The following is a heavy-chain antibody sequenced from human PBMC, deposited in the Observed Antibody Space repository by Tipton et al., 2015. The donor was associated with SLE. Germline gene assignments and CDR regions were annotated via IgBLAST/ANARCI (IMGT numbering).Heavy chain of an antibody. Sequence: SLRLSCAASGFTFSTYAMHWVRQAPGKGLEWVAVISYDATSKNYADSLKGRFTISRDNSKNTLYLQMNSLRAEDTAVYYCARRSGLALNWFDPWGQGTLVTVSS. D-gene: IGHD3-3*01. CDR2: ISYDATSK. V-gene: IGHV3-30*04. CDR3: ARRSGLALNWFDP. J-gene: IGHJ5*02. CDR1: GFTFSTYA.